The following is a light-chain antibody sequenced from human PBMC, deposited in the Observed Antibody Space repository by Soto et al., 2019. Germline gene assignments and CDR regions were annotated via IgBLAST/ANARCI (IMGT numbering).Light chain of an antibody. CDR3: QQYGSSGT. Sequence: EVVLTQSPVTLSLSPGERATLSCRASQSFRGLLAWYQQKPGQAPRLLMFGASTRATGIPDRFSGSGSGTDFTLTISRLEPEDFAVYYCQQYGSSGTFGQGTKVDIK. CDR1: QSFRGL. J-gene: IGKJ1*01. CDR2: GAS. V-gene: IGKV3-20*01.